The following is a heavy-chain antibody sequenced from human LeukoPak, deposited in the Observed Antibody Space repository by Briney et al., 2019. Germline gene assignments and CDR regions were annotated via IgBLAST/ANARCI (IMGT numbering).Heavy chain of an antibody. D-gene: IGHD2-2*01. Sequence: SETLSLTCTVSGGSISSYYWSWIRQPAGKGLEWIGRIYTSGSTNYNPSLKSRVTMSVDTSKNQFSLKLSSVTAADTAVYYCARDLAVGGYCSSTSCYAGDYWGQGTLVTVSS. V-gene: IGHV4-4*07. J-gene: IGHJ4*02. CDR3: ARDLAVGGYCSSTSCYAGDY. CDR2: IYTSGST. CDR1: GGSISSYY.